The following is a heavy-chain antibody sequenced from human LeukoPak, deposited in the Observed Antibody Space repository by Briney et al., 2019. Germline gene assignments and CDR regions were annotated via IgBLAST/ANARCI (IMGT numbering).Heavy chain of an antibody. V-gene: IGHV6-1*01. D-gene: IGHD3-22*01. CDR3: ARYYYDSRGYYYYYFDY. CDR2: TYYRSKWSN. J-gene: IGHJ4*02. CDR1: GDSVSSNSAA. Sequence: SQTLSLTCAISGDSVSSNSAAWYWIRQSPSRGLEWLGRTYYRSKWSNDYAVSVKSRITINPDTSRNQFSLQLNSVTPEDTAVYYCARYYYDSRGYYYYYFDYWGQRTLVTVSS.